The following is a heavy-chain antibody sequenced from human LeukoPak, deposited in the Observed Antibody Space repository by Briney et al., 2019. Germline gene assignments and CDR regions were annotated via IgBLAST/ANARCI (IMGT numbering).Heavy chain of an antibody. CDR1: GYTFTGYY. CDR3: ARVVLDYDFWSGYSY. CDR2: INPNTGGT. J-gene: IGHJ4*02. D-gene: IGHD3-3*01. Sequence: ASVKVSCKASGYTFTGYYMHWVRQAPGQGLEWMGWINPNTGGTNYAQKFQGRVTMTRDTSISTAYMELSRLRSDDTAVYYCARVVLDYDFWSGYSYWGQGTLVTVSS. V-gene: IGHV1-2*02.